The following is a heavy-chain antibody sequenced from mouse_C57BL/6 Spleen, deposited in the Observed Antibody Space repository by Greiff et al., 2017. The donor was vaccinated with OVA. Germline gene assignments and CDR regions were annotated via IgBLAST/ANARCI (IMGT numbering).Heavy chain of an antibody. D-gene: IGHD1-1*01. CDR2: IDPSDSYT. CDR1: GYTFTSYW. J-gene: IGHJ2*01. Sequence: QVQLQQPGAELVKPGASVKLSCKASGYTFTSYWMQWVKQRPGQGLEWIGEIDPSDSYTNYNQKFKGKATLTVDTSSSTAYMQLSSLTSEDAAVYYCANYGSSYEGYWGQGTTLTVSS. V-gene: IGHV1-50*01. CDR3: ANYGSSYEGY.